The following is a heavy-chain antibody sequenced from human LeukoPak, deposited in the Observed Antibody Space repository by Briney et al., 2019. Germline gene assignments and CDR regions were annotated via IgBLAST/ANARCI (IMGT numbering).Heavy chain of an antibody. Sequence: GGSLRLSCAASGFTFSSYAMNWVRQAPGKGLEWVSTISGGGGSTYHADSVKGRFTISRDNSKNTLYLQVNSLRAEDTAVYYCAKGGKWDVTPFDYWGQGTLVTVSS. V-gene: IGHV3-23*01. CDR1: GFTFSSYA. J-gene: IGHJ4*02. D-gene: IGHD1-26*01. CDR2: ISGGGGST. CDR3: AKGGKWDVTPFDY.